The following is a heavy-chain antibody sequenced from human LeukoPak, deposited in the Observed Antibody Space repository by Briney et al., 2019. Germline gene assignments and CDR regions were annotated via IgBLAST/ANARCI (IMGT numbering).Heavy chain of an antibody. Sequence: ASVKVSCKASGYTFTGYYIHWVRQAPGQGPEWRGGINCNSGSINYAQKFQGRVTVTRDASISTVSMELSSLRSDDTAVYYCVRVGYCTNGVCYSFANWGQGTLVTVYS. J-gene: IGHJ4*02. D-gene: IGHD2-8*01. CDR3: VRVGYCTNGVCYSFAN. CDR2: INCNSGSI. V-gene: IGHV1-2*02. CDR1: GYTFTGYY.